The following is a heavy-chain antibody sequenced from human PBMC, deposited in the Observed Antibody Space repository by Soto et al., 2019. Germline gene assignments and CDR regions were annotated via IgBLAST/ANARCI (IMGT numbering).Heavy chain of an antibody. CDR1: GGTFSSYA. D-gene: IGHD3-3*01. CDR3: ARDKPVVPAALSYYDFWSGYGYYGMDV. J-gene: IGHJ6*02. CDR2: IIPIFGTA. Sequence: SVKVSCKASGGTFSSYAISWVRQAPGQGLEWMGGIIPIFGTANYAQKFQGRVTITADKSTSTAYMEPSSLRSEDTAVYYCARDKPVVPAALSYYDFWSGYGYYGMDVWGQGTTVTVSS. V-gene: IGHV1-69*06.